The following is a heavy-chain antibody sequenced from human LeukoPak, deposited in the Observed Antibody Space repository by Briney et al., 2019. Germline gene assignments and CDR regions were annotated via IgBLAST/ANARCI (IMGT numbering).Heavy chain of an antibody. D-gene: IGHD2-15*01. V-gene: IGHV5-51*01. CDR3: ARRDCSSDTCYWFDF. J-gene: IGHJ4*02. CDR1: GYSFTSFW. Sequence: GESLKISCKGSGYSFTSFWIGWVRQMPGKGLEWMGIIYPGDSNTRYSPSFQGQVTISVDRSISTAYLQWSSLQASDNAMYYCARRDCSSDTCYWFDFWGQGTLITVSS. CDR2: IYPGDSNT.